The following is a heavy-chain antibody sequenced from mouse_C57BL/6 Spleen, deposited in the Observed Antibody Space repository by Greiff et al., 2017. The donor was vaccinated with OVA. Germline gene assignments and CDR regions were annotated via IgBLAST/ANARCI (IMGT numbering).Heavy chain of an antibody. CDR2: IDPNRGGT. V-gene: IGHV1-72*01. CDR3: ARGYYDYDGFAY. CDR1: GYTFTSYW. D-gene: IGHD2-4*01. Sequence: QVQLKQPGAELVKPGASVKLSCKASGYTFTSYWMHWVQQRPGRGLEWIGRIDPNRGGTKYNEKFKSKATLTVDKPSSTAYMQLSSLTSEDSAVYYCARGYYDYDGFAYWGQGTLVTVSA. J-gene: IGHJ3*01.